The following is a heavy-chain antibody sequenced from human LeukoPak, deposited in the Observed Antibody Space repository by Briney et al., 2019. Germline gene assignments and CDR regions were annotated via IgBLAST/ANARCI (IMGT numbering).Heavy chain of an antibody. Sequence: SETLSLTCTVSGGSISSSSYYWGWIRQPPGKGLEWIGSIYYSGSTYYNSSLKSRVTISVDTSKNQFSLKLSSVTAADTAVYYCARGSGQWGFDSWGQGTLVTVSS. CDR2: IYYSGST. J-gene: IGHJ4*02. V-gene: IGHV4-39*07. D-gene: IGHD3-10*01. CDR3: ARGSGQWGFDS. CDR1: GGSISSSSYY.